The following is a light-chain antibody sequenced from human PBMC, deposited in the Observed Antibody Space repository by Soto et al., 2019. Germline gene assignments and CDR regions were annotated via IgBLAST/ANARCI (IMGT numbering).Light chain of an antibody. CDR3: TSYTSSSTYV. Sequence: LTQPASVSGSPEQSIAISCTGTSSDVGAYNYVSWYQHHPGKAPKLMIYDVNNRPSGVSNRFSGSKSGNTASLTISGLQAEDEADYYCTSYTSSSTYVFGTGTKVTVL. J-gene: IGLJ1*01. V-gene: IGLV2-14*03. CDR1: SSDVGAYNY. CDR2: DVN.